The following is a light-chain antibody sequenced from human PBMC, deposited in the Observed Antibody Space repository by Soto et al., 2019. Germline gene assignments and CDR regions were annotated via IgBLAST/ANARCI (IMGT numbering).Light chain of an antibody. CDR1: SSDVGGYNY. CDR3: SSYTGSSAYV. CDR2: DVN. V-gene: IGLV2-14*03. J-gene: IGLJ1*01. Sequence: QSALTQPASVSGSPGQSITISCTGTSSDVGGYNYVSWYQQHPGKAPKLMIYDVNNRPSGVSNRFSGSKSGNTASLTISGLQAEDEADYYCSSYTGSSAYVFGTGTKLTVL.